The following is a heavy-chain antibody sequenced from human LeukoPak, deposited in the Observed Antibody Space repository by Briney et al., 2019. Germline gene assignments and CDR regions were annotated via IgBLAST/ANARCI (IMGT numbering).Heavy chain of an antibody. CDR3: AKGAPYYYDTSGLWD. CDR2: ISWDGGKI. CDR1: GFTFNEYN. V-gene: IGHV3-43*01. D-gene: IGHD3-22*01. Sequence: GGSLRLSCAASGFTFNEYNMHWVGQARGKGLGWVCFISWDGGKIHYADSMKGRFTVSRDNRDNSLYLQMDSLRPEDTAFYYCAKGAPYYYDTSGLWDWGQGTLVTVSS. J-gene: IGHJ4*02.